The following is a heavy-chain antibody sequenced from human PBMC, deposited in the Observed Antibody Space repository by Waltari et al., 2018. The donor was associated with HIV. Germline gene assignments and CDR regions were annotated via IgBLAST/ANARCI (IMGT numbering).Heavy chain of an antibody. D-gene: IGHD6-6*01. J-gene: IGHJ4*02. CDR3: AKAHIISSAMSDY. Sequence: EVQLLESGGGLVQPGGSLRLSCAASGFTFTTYAMTWVRQAPGKGLEWVSSISGSGGNTYYADSVKGRFTISRDNSKNTLYLQMNSLIAEDTAIYFCAKAHIISSAMSDYWGQGTLVTVSS. CDR2: ISGSGGNT. V-gene: IGHV3-23*01. CDR1: GFTFTTYA.